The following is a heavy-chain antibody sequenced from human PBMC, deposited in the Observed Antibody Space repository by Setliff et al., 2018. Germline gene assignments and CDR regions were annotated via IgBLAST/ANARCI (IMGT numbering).Heavy chain of an antibody. V-gene: IGHV4-59*12. D-gene: IGHD1-26*01. CDR2: IYHNGST. Sequence: SETLSLTCAVFDGSFSDYYWSWIRQPPGKGLEWIGYIYHNGSTNYNPPLKSRVTMSLDTSKNQFSLKLNSVTAADTAVYFCARDNTMVGATDYWGLGTLVTVS. CDR1: DGSFSDYY. CDR3: ARDNTMVGATDY. J-gene: IGHJ4*02.